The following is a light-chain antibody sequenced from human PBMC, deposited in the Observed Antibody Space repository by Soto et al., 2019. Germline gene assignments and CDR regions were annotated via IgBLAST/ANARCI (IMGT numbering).Light chain of an antibody. Sequence: DIELTQSPATLSLSPGDRATLSCRASQNVSSSYLAWYQQKPGLAPRLLIYDASSMATGIPERFSGSGSGTDFTLTISRLQPEDFAVYYCQQYGTSPYTFGQGTKLEIK. J-gene: IGKJ2*01. CDR1: QNVSSSY. V-gene: IGKV3D-20*01. CDR3: QQYGTSPYT. CDR2: DAS.